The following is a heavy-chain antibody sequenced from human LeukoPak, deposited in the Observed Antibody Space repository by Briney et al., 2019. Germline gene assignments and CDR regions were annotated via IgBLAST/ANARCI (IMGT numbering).Heavy chain of an antibody. Sequence: PGGSLRLSCAASGFTFSSYGMSWVRQAPGKGLEWVSAISGSGGSTYYADSVKGRFTISRDNSKNTLYLQMNSLRAEDTAVYYCAKDRGPHHRVATDAFDIWGQGTMVTVSS. V-gene: IGHV3-23*01. J-gene: IGHJ3*02. CDR3: AKDRGPHHRVATDAFDI. D-gene: IGHD5-12*01. CDR2: ISGSGGST. CDR1: GFTFSSYG.